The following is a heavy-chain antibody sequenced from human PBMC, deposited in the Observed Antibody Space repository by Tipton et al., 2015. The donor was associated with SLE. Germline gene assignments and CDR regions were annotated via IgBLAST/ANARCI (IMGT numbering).Heavy chain of an antibody. CDR2: ISGRDGST. Sequence: SLRLSCAASGFIFSPYAMSWVRQAPGKGLEWVSAISGRDGSTYYADSVKGRFIISRDNSKNMVYLQMNSLRAEDTAVYYCAKDAPEETDSWGQGTLVTVSS. V-gene: IGHV3-23*01. CDR1: GFIFSPYA. J-gene: IGHJ4*02. CDR3: AKDAPEETDS.